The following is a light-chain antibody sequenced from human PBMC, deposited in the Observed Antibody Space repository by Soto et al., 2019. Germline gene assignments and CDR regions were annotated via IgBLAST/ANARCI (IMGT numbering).Light chain of an antibody. CDR3: QQYESWPQLT. V-gene: IGKV3-15*01. J-gene: IGKJ4*01. CDR2: GAS. CDR1: QSVGAD. Sequence: EIVLTQSPATLSVSPGERATLSCRASQSVGADLAWYQRKPGQAPRLLIYGASSRAPGIPARFSGSGSGTEVTLTISSLQSEDFAVYYCQQYESWPQLTFGGGTKVEIK.